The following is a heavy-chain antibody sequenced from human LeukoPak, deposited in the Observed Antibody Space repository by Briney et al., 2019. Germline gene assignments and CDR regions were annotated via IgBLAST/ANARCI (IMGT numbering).Heavy chain of an antibody. D-gene: IGHD3-16*01. CDR3: ARPAYTAAYDL. J-gene: IGHJ3*01. Sequence: GGSLRLSCAASGFIFSTYWMMWARQAPGKGLEWVANMKGDGSEIHYVDSVKGRFTIPRDNAKNSLYLQMNSLRPEDTAVYYCARPAYTAAYDLWGQGTMVTVSS. V-gene: IGHV3-7*01. CDR1: GFIFSTYW. CDR2: MKGDGSEI.